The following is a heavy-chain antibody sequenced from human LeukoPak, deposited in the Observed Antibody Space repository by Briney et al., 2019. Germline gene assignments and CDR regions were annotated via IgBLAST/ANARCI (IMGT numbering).Heavy chain of an antibody. CDR1: GFTFSNYA. J-gene: IGHJ4*02. D-gene: IGHD1-26*01. CDR2: VSGGSSNT. Sequence: GGSLRLSCVASGFTFSNYAMSWVRQASGKGLEWVSAVSGGSSNTHYADSVKGRFTISRDNSKNTLYLQMNSLRADDTAIYYCAKEASGYSFSDWWGQGTLVTVSS. CDR3: AKEASGYSFSDW. V-gene: IGHV3-23*01.